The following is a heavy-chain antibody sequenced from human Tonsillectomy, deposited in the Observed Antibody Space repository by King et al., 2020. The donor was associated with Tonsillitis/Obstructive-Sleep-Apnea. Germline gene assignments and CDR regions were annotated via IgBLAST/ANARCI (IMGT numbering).Heavy chain of an antibody. CDR3: AGSRIVAAGFDC. V-gene: IGHV3-30*01. CDR2: ISYDGSNK. D-gene: IGHD6-13*01. CDR1: GFTFSSYA. Sequence: VQLVESGGGVVQPGRSLRLSCAASGFTFSSYAMHWVRQAPGKGLEWGAVISYDGSNKYYADSVKGRFTISRDNSKNTVYLQMNSLRAEDTAVYYCAGSRIVAAGFDCWRQGTLVTVSS. J-gene: IGHJ4*02.